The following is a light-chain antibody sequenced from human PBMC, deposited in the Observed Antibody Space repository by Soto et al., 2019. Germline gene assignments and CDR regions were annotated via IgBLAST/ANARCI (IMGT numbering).Light chain of an antibody. CDR1: SSNIGAGYD. J-gene: IGLJ1*01. Sequence: QSVLTQPPSVSGAPGQRVTISCTGSSSNIGAGYDVHWYQQLPGTAPKLLIYANTNRPSGVPDRISGSKSGTSAALAITGRQADDEADDYCQSYDSSLILRVFGTGTKLTVL. CDR3: QSYDSSLILRV. CDR2: ANT. V-gene: IGLV1-40*01.